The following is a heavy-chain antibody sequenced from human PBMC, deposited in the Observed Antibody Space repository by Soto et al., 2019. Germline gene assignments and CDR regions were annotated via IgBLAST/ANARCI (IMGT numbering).Heavy chain of an antibody. CDR1: GFTLSSCA. CDR3: AKVRAYYFDSSGHLDY. CDR2: ISAGGDSR. Sequence: PGGSLRLSCAASGFTLSSCAMSWVRQGPGKGLEWVSGISAGGDSRYYADPVKGRFTISRDNSKNTLYLQMNGLRAEDTAVYYCAKVRAYYFDSSGHLDYWGQGTLVTVSS. V-gene: IGHV3-23*01. D-gene: IGHD3-22*01. J-gene: IGHJ4*02.